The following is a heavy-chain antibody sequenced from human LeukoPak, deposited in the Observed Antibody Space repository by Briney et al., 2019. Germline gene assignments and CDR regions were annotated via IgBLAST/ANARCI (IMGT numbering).Heavy chain of an antibody. V-gene: IGHV3-11*01. J-gene: IGHJ6*02. Sequence: GGSLRLSCVASGFPFGDYYMGWIRQAPGEGLDWVAYISGSGSDIYYGDSVKGRFTVSRDNAKNSLHLQMNSLRAEDTAVYYCARGFDCSSTSCPCMDVWGQGTTVTVSS. CDR2: ISGSGSDI. D-gene: IGHD2-2*01. CDR3: ARGFDCSSTSCPCMDV. CDR1: GFPFGDYY.